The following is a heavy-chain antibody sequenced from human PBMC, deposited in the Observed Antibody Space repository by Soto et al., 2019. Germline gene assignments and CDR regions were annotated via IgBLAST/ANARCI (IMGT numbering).Heavy chain of an antibody. D-gene: IGHD6-19*01. CDR2: ISAYNGNT. CDR1: GYTFTSYG. V-gene: IGHV1-18*01. CDR3: ARDRPYISGWSATDY. J-gene: IGHJ4*02. Sequence: ASVKVSCKASGYTFTSYGISWVRQAPGQGLEWMGWISAYNGNTNYTQKLQGRVTMTTDTSTSTAYMELRSLRSDDTAVYYCARDRPYISGWSATDYWGQGTLVTVSS.